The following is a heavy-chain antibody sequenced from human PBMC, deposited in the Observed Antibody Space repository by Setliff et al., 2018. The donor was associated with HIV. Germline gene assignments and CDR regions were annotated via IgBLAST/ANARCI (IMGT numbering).Heavy chain of an antibody. CDR3: ARVTSDSSGYYWGYYFDY. CDR1: GFIFNNYG. CDR2: IRDNGIST. D-gene: IGHD3-22*01. Sequence: GGSLRLSCAASGFIFNNYGMSWVRRAPGKGLEWVSGIRDNGISTYYADSVTGRFIISRDNSKNTLYLQMNGLRSEDTAVYYCARVTSDSSGYYWGYYFDYWGQGTLVTVSS. V-gene: IGHV3-23*01. J-gene: IGHJ4*02.